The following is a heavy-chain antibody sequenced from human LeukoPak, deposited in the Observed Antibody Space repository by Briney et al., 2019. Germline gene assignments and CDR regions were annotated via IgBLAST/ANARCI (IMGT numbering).Heavy chain of an antibody. J-gene: IGHJ3*02. CDR1: GFTFSSYA. CDR3: AKEMGAVRAFDI. V-gene: IGHV3-23*01. CDR2: ISGSGGST. D-gene: IGHD4-23*01. Sequence: GGSLRLSCAASGFTFSSYAMSWVRQAPGKGLEWVSVISGSGGSTYYTDSVKGRFTISRDNSKNTLYLQMNSLRVEDTAVYYCAKEMGAVRAFDIWGQGTMVTVSS.